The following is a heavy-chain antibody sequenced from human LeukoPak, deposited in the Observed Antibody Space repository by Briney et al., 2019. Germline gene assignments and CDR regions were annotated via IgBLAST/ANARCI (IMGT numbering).Heavy chain of an antibody. Sequence: SETLSLTCTVSGGSISSYYWSWIPQPPRKGLEWIGYIYYSGSTNYNPSPTSRVTISVDTSKNPSPLKLSPLTAPHTAVYYCVRSELLWFGESPNWFDPGGQGTLVTVSS. D-gene: IGHD3-10*01. J-gene: IGHJ5*02. V-gene: IGHV4-59*08. CDR3: VRSELLWFGESPNWFDP. CDR1: GGSISSYY. CDR2: IYYSGST.